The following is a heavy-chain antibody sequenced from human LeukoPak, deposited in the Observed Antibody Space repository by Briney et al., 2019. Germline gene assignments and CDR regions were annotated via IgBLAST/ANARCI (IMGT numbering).Heavy chain of an antibody. Sequence: SETLSLTCTVSGGSISGSSYYWGWIRQPPGKGLEWIGSIYYSGSTYYNPSLKSRVTISVDTSKNQFSLKLSSVTAADTAVYYCAKQGRIAAAGKVDYWGQGTLVTVSS. D-gene: IGHD6-13*01. V-gene: IGHV4-39*01. CDR2: IYYSGST. J-gene: IGHJ4*02. CDR3: AKQGRIAAAGKVDY. CDR1: GGSISGSSYY.